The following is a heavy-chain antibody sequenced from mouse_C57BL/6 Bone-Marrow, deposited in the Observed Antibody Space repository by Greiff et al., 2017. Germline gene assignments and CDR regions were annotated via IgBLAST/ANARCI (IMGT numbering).Heavy chain of an antibody. CDR3: ANDLLWLRRYYYAMDY. D-gene: IGHD2-2*01. CDR1: GYTFTDYN. V-gene: IGHV1-22*01. Sequence: EVKLMESGPELVKPGASVKMSCKASGYTFTDYNMHWVKQSHGKSLEWIGYINPNNGGTSYNQKVKGKATLTVNKSSSTAYMELRSLTSEDSAVYYCANDLLWLRRYYYAMDYWGQGTSVTVSA. CDR2: INPNNGGT. J-gene: IGHJ4*01.